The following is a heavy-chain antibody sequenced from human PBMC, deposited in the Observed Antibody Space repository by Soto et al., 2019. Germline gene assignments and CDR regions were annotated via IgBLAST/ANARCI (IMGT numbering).Heavy chain of an antibody. V-gene: IGHV4-59*08. CDR2: IYYSGST. J-gene: IGHJ2*01. CDR3: ARFNWYFAP. Sequence: QVQLQESGPGLVKPSETLSLTCTVSGGSISSYYWSWIRQPPGKGLEWIGYIYYSGSTNYNPSLKSRVTISVDTSKNQFSLKLSSVTAADTAVYYCARFNWYFAPWGRGTLVTVSS. CDR1: GGSISSYY.